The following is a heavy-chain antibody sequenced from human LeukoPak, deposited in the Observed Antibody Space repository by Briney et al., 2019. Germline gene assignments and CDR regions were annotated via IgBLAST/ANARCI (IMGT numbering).Heavy chain of an antibody. D-gene: IGHD4-17*01. CDR3: ARGSDYGDYPYYYYYYGMDV. Sequence: SETLSLACTVSGGSISSGGYYWSWIRQHPGKGLEWIGYIYYSGSTYYNPSLKSRVTISVDTSKNQFSLKLSSVTAADTAVYYCARGSDYGDYPYYYYYYGMDVWGQGTTVTVSS. V-gene: IGHV4-31*03. CDR1: GGSISSGGYY. CDR2: IYYSGST. J-gene: IGHJ6*02.